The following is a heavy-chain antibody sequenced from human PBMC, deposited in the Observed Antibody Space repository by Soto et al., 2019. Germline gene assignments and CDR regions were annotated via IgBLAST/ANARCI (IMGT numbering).Heavy chain of an antibody. J-gene: IGHJ6*02. Sequence: SETLSLTCAVYGGSFSGYYWSWIRQPPGKGLEWIGEINHSGSTNYNPSLKSRVTISVDTSKNQFSLKLSSVTAADTAVYYCAREGGYFDRSGSGVYHYYGVDVWGRGTTVTVSS. D-gene: IGHD3-22*01. V-gene: IGHV4-34*01. CDR3: AREGGYFDRSGSGVYHYYGVDV. CDR1: GGSFSGYY. CDR2: INHSGST.